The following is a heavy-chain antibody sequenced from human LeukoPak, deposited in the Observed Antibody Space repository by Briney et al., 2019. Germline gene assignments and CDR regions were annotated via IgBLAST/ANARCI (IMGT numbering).Heavy chain of an antibody. V-gene: IGHV3-48*03. CDR1: GFTFSSYE. CDR3: VRDGRYCSGGFCYPH. Sequence: PGGSLRLSCAASGFTFSSYEVNWVRQAPGKGLEWVSYISSSGSTIYYADSVKGRFTISRDNAKNSLYLQMDSLRADDTAVYYCVRDGRYCSGGFCYPHWGQGTLVTVSS. D-gene: IGHD2-15*01. CDR2: ISSSGSTI. J-gene: IGHJ4*02.